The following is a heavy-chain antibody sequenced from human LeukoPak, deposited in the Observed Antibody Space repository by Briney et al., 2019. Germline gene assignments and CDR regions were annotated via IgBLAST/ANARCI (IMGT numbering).Heavy chain of an antibody. CDR1: GGSFSGYY. Sequence: NPSETLSLTCAVYGGSFSGYYWSWIRQPPGKGLEWIGEINHSGSTNYNPSLKSRVTISVDTSRNQFSLKLSSVTAADTAVYYCARPNHKDHCSSSSCYRYFDYWGQGTLVTVSS. J-gene: IGHJ4*02. CDR2: INHSGST. D-gene: IGHD2-2*02. V-gene: IGHV4-34*01. CDR3: ARPNHKDHCSSSSCYRYFDY.